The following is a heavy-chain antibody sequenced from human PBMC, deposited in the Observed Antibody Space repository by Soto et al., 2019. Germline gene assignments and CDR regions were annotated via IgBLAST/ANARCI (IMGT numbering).Heavy chain of an antibody. CDR3: ARAVIGGFDY. CDR1: GGSISSDY. D-gene: IGHD3-16*02. V-gene: IGHV4-59*01. J-gene: IGHJ4*02. Sequence: QVKLQESGPGLVKPSETLSLTCTVSGGSISSDYWSWIRQPPGKGLEWIAYIYYSGSTNYNPSLKSRVAISRATSKNQFSLKLSSVTAADTAVYYCARAVIGGFDYWGQGTLVTVSS. CDR2: IYYSGST.